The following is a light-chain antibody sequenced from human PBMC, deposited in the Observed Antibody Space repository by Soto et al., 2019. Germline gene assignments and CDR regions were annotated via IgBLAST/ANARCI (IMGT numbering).Light chain of an antibody. J-gene: IGKJ5*01. CDR2: DAS. Sequence: DIQMTQSTATLSASVADRVTITCRASQSVRSWLAWYQQKPGTAPKLLIFDASSLESGVPARFSGSASGTEFTLTISRLEPEDFAVYYCQEHGSSPITFGQGTRLEIK. V-gene: IGKV1-5*01. CDR1: QSVRSW. CDR3: QEHGSSPIT.